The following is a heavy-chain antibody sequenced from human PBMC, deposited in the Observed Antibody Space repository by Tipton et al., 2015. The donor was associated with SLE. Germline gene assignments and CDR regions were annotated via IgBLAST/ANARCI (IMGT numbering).Heavy chain of an antibody. J-gene: IGHJ5*02. CDR1: GGSISSHY. D-gene: IGHD2-21*01. CDR2: IYSGGST. V-gene: IGHV4-59*11. Sequence: TLSLTCTVSGGSISSHYWSWIRQPPGKTLEWIGYIYSGGSTNYNPSLKSRVTISVDTSQNQFSLKLRSVSAADTAVYYCARDRPAYCGADCYSAVDPWGQGTLVTVSS. CDR3: ARDRPAYCGADCYSAVDP.